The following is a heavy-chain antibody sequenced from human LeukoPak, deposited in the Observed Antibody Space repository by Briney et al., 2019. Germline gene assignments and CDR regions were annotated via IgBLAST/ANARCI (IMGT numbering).Heavy chain of an antibody. D-gene: IGHD3-10*01. CDR2: ISSGGSTI. V-gene: IGHV3-11*01. Sequence: GSLRLSCAVSGFTFSDYYMSWIRQAPGKGLEWVSYISSGGSTISHADSVKGRFTISRDNAENSLYLQMNSLRAEDTAVYYCAKDRLLWFGELLPLFDYWGQGTLVTVSS. CDR3: AKDRLLWFGELLPLFDY. J-gene: IGHJ4*02. CDR1: GFTFSDYY.